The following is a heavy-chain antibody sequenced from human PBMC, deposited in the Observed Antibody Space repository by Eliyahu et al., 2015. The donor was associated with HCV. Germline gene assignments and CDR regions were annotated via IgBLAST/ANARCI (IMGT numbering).Heavy chain of an antibody. J-gene: IGHJ6*02. D-gene: IGHD4-17*01. V-gene: IGHV3-30*02. CDR1: GFTFXSYG. Sequence: QVQLVESGGGVVRPGGSLRLSWVASGFTFXSYGIHWVRQAPGKGLEWVAVIGYDGITRHYGDSVKGRFTVSRDNSENTLYLQIDNLRSEDTAVYYCARDYGDGDYYYYGMGVWGQGTTVTVSS. CDR2: IGYDGITR. CDR3: ARDYGDGDYYYYGMGV.